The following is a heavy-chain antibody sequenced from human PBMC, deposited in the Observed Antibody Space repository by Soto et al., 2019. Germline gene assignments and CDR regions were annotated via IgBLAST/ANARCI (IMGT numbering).Heavy chain of an antibody. Sequence: ASVKVSCKAAGYAFTSYGISFLRQAPGQALEWMGWINIYSGNTGYAQKFQGRVTMTRNTSITTAYMELSTLRSEDTAVYYCVRGDYGDYSHWFDPWGQGTLVTVSS. CDR2: INIYSGNT. V-gene: IGHV1-8*02. CDR3: VRGDYGDYSHWFDP. J-gene: IGHJ5*02. D-gene: IGHD4-17*01. CDR1: GYAFTSYG.